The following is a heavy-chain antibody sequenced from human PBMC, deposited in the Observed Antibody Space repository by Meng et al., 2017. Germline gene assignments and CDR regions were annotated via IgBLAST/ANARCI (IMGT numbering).Heavy chain of an antibody. V-gene: IGHV1-2*06. CDR2: INPNSGGT. CDR3: ARDLDGYSYDLNYFDY. D-gene: IGHD5-18*01. Sequence: ASVKVSCKASGYTFTGYYMHWVRQAPGQGLEWMGLINPNSGGTNYAQKFQGRVTMTRDTSISTAYMELSRLRSDDTAVYYCARDLDGYSYDLNYFDYWGQGTLVTVSS. CDR1: GYTFTGYY. J-gene: IGHJ4*02.